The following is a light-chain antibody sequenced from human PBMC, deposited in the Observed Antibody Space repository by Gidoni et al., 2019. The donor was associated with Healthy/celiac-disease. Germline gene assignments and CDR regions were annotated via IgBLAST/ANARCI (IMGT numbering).Light chain of an antibody. CDR1: KLGDKY. J-gene: IGLJ2*01. CDR2: QDS. CDR3: QAWDSGVV. V-gene: IGLV3-1*01. Sequence: SYELTQPPSVSVSPGQTASITCSGDKLGDKYACWYQQKPGQSPVLVIYQDSKRPSGIPERFSGSNSGNTATLTNSGTQAMDEADYYCQAWDSGVVFGGGTKLTVL.